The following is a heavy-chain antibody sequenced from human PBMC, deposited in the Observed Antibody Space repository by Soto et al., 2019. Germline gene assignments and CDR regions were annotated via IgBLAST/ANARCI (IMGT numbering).Heavy chain of an antibody. CDR2: ISGSGGST. Sequence: EVQLLESGGGLVQPGGSLRLSCAASGFTFSSYAMSWVRQAPGKGLEWVSAISGSGGSTYYADSGKGRFTISRDNSKNTLYLRMNSLRAEDTAVYYCSKGRYDSSGYYPYYFDYWGQGTLVTVSS. J-gene: IGHJ4*02. CDR1: GFTFSSYA. V-gene: IGHV3-23*01. CDR3: SKGRYDSSGYYPYYFDY. D-gene: IGHD3-22*01.